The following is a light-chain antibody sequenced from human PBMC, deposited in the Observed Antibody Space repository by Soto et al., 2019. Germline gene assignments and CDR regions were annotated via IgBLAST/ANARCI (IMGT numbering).Light chain of an antibody. J-gene: IGKJ4*01. V-gene: IGKV1-39*01. Sequence: DIQMTQSPSSLSVSLGDRVAITCRASQSISNYLNWYQQKPGKAPKLLISVASTLQSGVPSRFSGGGSGTDFTLTISSLQPEDVATYYCQQSFSVPPTFGGGTKVAIK. CDR2: VAS. CDR1: QSISNY. CDR3: QQSFSVPPT.